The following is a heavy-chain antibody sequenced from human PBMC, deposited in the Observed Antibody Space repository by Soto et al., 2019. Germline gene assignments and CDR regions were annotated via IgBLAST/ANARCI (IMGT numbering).Heavy chain of an antibody. Sequence: EVQLVESGGGLVQPGGSLRLSCAASGFTFSSYSMNWVRQAPGKGLEWVSYISSSSSTIYYADSVKGRFTISRDNAKNALYLQMTDLRDEDTAVYYCARESAALSWFDPWGQGTLVTVSS. V-gene: IGHV3-48*02. D-gene: IGHD6-25*01. J-gene: IGHJ5*02. CDR1: GFTFSSYS. CDR3: ARESAALSWFDP. CDR2: ISSSSSTI.